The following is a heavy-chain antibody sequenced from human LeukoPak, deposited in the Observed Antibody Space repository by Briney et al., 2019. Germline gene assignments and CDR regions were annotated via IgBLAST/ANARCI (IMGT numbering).Heavy chain of an antibody. CDR3: ARDHSGGWYSDYFDY. V-gene: IGHV3-33*01. CDR2: IWYDGSNK. D-gene: IGHD6-19*01. J-gene: IGHJ4*02. CDR1: GFTFSSYG. Sequence: RSGGPLRLSCAASGFTFSSYGMHWVRQAPGKGLEWVAVIWYDGSNKYYADSVKGRFTISRDNSKNTLYLQMNSLRAEDTAVYYCARDHSGGWYSDYFDYWGQGTLVTVSS.